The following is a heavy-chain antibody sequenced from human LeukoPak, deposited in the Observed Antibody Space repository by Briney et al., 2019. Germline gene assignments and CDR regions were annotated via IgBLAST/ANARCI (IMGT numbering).Heavy chain of an antibody. J-gene: IGHJ4*02. Sequence: PSETLSLTCTVSGDSITNNKYYWGWIRQPPGKGLEWIGILYYTGSTDFSPSLKSRLTISVDTSKNQFSLNLTSVTAADTAVYYCVGNNYNWNHYWGQGTLVTVSS. CDR1: GDSITNNKYY. CDR2: LYYTGST. V-gene: IGHV4-39*01. D-gene: IGHD1-1*01. CDR3: VGNNYNWNHY.